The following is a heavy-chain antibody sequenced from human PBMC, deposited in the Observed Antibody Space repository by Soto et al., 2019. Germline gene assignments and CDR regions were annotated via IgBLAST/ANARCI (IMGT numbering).Heavy chain of an antibody. CDR2: IYPGDSDT. CDR1: GYSFTSYW. D-gene: IGHD3-9*01. Sequence: PGESLKISCKGSGYSFTSYWIGWVRQMPGKGLEWMGIIYPGDSDTRYSPSFQGQVTISADKSISTAYLQWSSLKASDTAMYYCASGDYDILTGSRDDAFDIWDQGTMVTVSS. CDR3: ASGDYDILTGSRDDAFDI. J-gene: IGHJ3*02. V-gene: IGHV5-51*01.